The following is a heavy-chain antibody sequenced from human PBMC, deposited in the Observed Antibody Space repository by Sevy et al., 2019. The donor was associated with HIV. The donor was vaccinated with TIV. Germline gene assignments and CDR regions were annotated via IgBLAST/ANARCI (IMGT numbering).Heavy chain of an antibody. Sequence: GGSLRLSCAASGFTFSSYAMSWVRQAPGKGLEWVSAISGSGGSTYYADSVKGRFTISRDNSKNTLYLQMNSLRAEDTAVYYCAKGLGGYSYGYQWFDPWGQRTLVTVSS. CDR1: GFTFSSYA. J-gene: IGHJ5*02. CDR3: AKGLGGYSYGYQWFDP. CDR2: ISGSGGST. D-gene: IGHD5-18*01. V-gene: IGHV3-23*01.